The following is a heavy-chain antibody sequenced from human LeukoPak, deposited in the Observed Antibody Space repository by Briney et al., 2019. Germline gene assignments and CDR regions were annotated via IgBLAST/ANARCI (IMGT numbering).Heavy chain of an antibody. D-gene: IGHD1-1*01. V-gene: IGHV3-20*04. CDR1: GFTFDDDG. J-gene: IGHJ3*02. CDR3: ARPTGTLDAFDI. Sequence: PGGSLRLSCAASGFTFDDDGMSWGRHARGKGLEWVCGINWNGGSRVYADSVKGRFTISRDNAKNSLYLKMNSLRAEDTALYYCARPTGTLDAFDIWGQGTMVTVSS. CDR2: INWNGGSR.